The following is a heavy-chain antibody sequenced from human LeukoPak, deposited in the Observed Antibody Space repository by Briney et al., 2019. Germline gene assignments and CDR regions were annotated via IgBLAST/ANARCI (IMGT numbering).Heavy chain of an antibody. CDR1: GFTFSSYA. V-gene: IGHV3-23*01. D-gene: IGHD2-2*02. CDR2: ISGSGGST. Sequence: GGSLRLSCAASGFTFSSYAMSWVRQAPGKGLEWVSAISGSGGSTYYGDSVKGRFTISRDNSKNTLYLQMNSLRAEDTAVYYCARDYCSSTSCYMGGYYYYYYMDVWGKGTTVTVSS. J-gene: IGHJ6*03. CDR3: ARDYCSSTSCYMGGYYYYYYMDV.